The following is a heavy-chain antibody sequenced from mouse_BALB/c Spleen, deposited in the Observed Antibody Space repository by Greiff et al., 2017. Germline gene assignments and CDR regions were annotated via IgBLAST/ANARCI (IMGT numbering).Heavy chain of an antibody. CDR3: ARPLGRKRYAMDY. Sequence: DVMLVESGGGLVKPGGSLKLSCAASGFAFSSYDMSWVRQTPEKRLEWVAYISSGGGSTYYPDSVKGRFTISRDNAKNNLYLQMSSLKSEDTAMYYCARPLGRKRYAMDYWGQGTSVTVSS. V-gene: IGHV5-12-1*01. CDR2: ISSGGGST. CDR1: GFAFSSYD. J-gene: IGHJ4*01. D-gene: IGHD4-1*01.